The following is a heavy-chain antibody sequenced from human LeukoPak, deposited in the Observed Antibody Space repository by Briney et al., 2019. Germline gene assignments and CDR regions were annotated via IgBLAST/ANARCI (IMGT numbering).Heavy chain of an antibody. CDR2: IKEDGSMT. Sequence: GGSLRLSCVASGFPFCSFWMNWVRQAPGRGPEWVANIKEDGSMTNYVGSLKGRFTISRDNTKNSLFLQVDALTVDDTAVYYCARVQSRRYFGDAFDIWGRGTLVIVSS. J-gene: IGHJ3*02. CDR3: ARVQSRRYFGDAFDI. V-gene: IGHV3-7*03. D-gene: IGHD2/OR15-2a*01. CDR1: GFPFCSFW.